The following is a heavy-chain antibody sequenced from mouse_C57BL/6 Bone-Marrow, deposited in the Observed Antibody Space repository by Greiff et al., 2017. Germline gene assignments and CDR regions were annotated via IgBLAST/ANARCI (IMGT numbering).Heavy chain of an antibody. V-gene: IGHV1-81*01. J-gene: IGHJ3*01. D-gene: IGHD2-3*01. CDR3: ARVDGYYLAY. Sequence: QVQLQQSGAELARPGASVKLSCKASGYTFTSYGISWVKQRTGQGLEWIGEIYPRSGNTYYNEKFKGKATLTADTSSSTAYMELRSLTSEDSAVYFCARVDGYYLAYWGQGTLVTVSA. CDR1: GYTFTSYG. CDR2: IYPRSGNT.